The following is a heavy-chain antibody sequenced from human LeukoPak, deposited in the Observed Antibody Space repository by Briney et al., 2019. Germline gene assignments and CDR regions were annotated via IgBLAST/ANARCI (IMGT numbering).Heavy chain of an antibody. CDR2: INANTGST. D-gene: IGHD6-13*01. CDR3: ARDAFQGSSWSNWFDS. V-gene: IGHV1-18*01. J-gene: IGHJ5*01. CDR1: GYIFNTNG. Sequence: GASVKVSCKASGYIFNTNGLSWVRQAPGQGLEWMGWINANTGSTDYARIFQGRVHMTTDTSTATAYMELTSLRSDDTATYYCARDAFQGSSWSNWFDSWGQGTLVIVSS.